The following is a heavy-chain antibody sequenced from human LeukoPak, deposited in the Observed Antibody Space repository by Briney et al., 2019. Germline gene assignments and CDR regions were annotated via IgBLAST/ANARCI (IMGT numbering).Heavy chain of an antibody. CDR3: ARGSGKIFDY. V-gene: IGHV4-59*01. CDR1: GGSISSYY. D-gene: IGHD3-3*01. CDR2: IYYSGST. Sequence: SETLSLTCTVSGGSISSYYWSWIRQPPGKGLEWIGYIYYSGSTNYYPSLKSRVTISVDTSKNQFSLKLSSVTAADTAVYYCARGSGKIFDYWGQGTLVTVSS. J-gene: IGHJ4*02.